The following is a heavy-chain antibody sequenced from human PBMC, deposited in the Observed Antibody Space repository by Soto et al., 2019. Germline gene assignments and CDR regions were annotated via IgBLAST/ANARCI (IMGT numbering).Heavy chain of an antibody. J-gene: IGHJ4*02. Sequence: QVHLVQSGAEVKEPGSSVKVSCKASGGSFSSDAITWVRQAPGQGLEWIGEIIPMFDTTNYAPEFQGRVTITGDTATTAVYMEVSSLTSDDTAVYYCAREVVTETTLGYFDFWGEGALVTVSS. CDR3: AREVVTETTLGYFDF. CDR1: GGSFSSDA. D-gene: IGHD2-21*02. V-gene: IGHV1-69*06. CDR2: IIPMFDTT.